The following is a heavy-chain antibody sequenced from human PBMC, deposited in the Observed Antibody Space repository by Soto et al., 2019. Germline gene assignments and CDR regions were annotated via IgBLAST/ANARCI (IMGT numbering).Heavy chain of an antibody. CDR3: ARDRGYTGYDFAY. J-gene: IGHJ4*02. V-gene: IGHV3-48*01. Sequence: EVQLVESGGGLVQPGGSLRLSCAASGFTFSRYAMNWIRQASGKGLEWVSYINHDSGTIYYADSVKGRFTISRDNANNLLSLQMNSLRAEDTAVYYCARDRGYTGYDFAYWGQGTLVTVSS. CDR2: INHDSGTI. CDR1: GFTFSRYA. D-gene: IGHD5-12*01.